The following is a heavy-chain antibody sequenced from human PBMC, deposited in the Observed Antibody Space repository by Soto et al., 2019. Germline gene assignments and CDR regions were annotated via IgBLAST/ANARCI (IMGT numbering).Heavy chain of an antibody. Sequence: ASVKVSCKASGYTFTSYAMHWARQAPGQRLEWMGWINAGNGNTKYSQKFQGRVTITRDTSASTAYMELSSLRSEDTAVYYCARSPGGPMTPGDYWGQGTLVTVSS. CDR3: ARSPGGPMTPGDY. J-gene: IGHJ4*02. CDR2: INAGNGNT. D-gene: IGHD3-10*01. V-gene: IGHV1-3*01. CDR1: GYTFTSYA.